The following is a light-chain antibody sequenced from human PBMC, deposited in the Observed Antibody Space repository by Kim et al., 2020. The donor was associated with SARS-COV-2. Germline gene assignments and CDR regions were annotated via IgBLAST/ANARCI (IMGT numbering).Light chain of an antibody. CDR3: AAWDDDLSGVI. Sequence: PGQMVTISCSGRSSNIDNFVDWYQHLPGMAPKLLIYKNNQRPSGVSDRFSASKSGMSAFLAISGLRSDDEADYFCAAWDDDLSGVIFGGGTQLTVL. V-gene: IGLV1-47*01. CDR2: KNN. CDR1: SSNIDNF. J-gene: IGLJ2*01.